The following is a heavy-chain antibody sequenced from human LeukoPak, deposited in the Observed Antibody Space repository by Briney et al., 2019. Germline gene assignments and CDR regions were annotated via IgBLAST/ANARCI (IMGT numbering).Heavy chain of an antibody. J-gene: IGHJ5*02. Sequence: SETLSLTCIVSGGSISGYYWSWIRQPPGKGLEWIGYIYYSGSTNYNPSLKSRVTISVDTSKNQFSLKLSSVTAADTAVYYCARDGHSSSWYNWFDPWGQGTLVTVSS. D-gene: IGHD6-13*01. CDR1: GGSISGYY. CDR3: ARDGHSSSWYNWFDP. V-gene: IGHV4-59*01. CDR2: IYYSGST.